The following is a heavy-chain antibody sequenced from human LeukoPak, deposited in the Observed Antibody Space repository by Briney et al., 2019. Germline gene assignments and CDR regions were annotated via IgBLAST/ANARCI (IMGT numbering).Heavy chain of an antibody. Sequence: GGSLRLSCAASGFTFSNYNMNWVRQAPGKGLEWVSSISSSSSYIYYADSVKGRFTISRDNYKNTLYLQMNNLRVEDTAVYYCAKDGDGYYGSGSYCDYWGQGTLGTVSS. V-gene: IGHV3-21*01. J-gene: IGHJ4*02. CDR2: ISSSSSYI. D-gene: IGHD3-10*01. CDR3: AKDGDGYYGSGSYCDY. CDR1: GFTFSNYN.